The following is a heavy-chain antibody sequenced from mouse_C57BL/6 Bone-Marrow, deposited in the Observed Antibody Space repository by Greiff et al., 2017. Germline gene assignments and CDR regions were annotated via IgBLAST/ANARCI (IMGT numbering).Heavy chain of an antibody. Sequence: VKLVESGAELARPGASVKLSCKASGYTFTSYGISWVKQRTGQGLEWIGEIYPRSGNTYYNEKFKGKATLTADKSSSTAYMELLSLTSEDSAGYFCARYGGQLRLRYFDVWGTGTTVTVSS. CDR1: GYTFTSYG. J-gene: IGHJ1*03. V-gene: IGHV1-81*01. D-gene: IGHD3-2*02. CDR2: IYPRSGNT. CDR3: ARYGGQLRLRYFDV.